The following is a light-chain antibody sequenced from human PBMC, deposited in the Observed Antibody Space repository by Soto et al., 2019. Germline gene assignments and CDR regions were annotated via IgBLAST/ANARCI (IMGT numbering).Light chain of an antibody. CDR2: SNN. CDR1: SSNIGSNT. V-gene: IGLV1-44*01. CDR3: AAWDDSLNGAV. Sequence: QLVLTQPPSESGTPGQRVTISCSGSSSNIGSNTVNWYQQLPGTAPKLLIYSNNQRPSGVPDRFSGSKSGTSASLAISGLQSEDEADYYCAAWDDSLNGAVFGGGTQLTV. J-gene: IGLJ7*01.